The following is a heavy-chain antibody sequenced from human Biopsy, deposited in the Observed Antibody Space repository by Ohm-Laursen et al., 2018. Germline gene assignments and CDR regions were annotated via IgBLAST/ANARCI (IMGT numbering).Heavy chain of an antibody. CDR1: GFTLTSYG. J-gene: IGHJ2*01. CDR3: ARDEKRWDYSNYFSWHFDL. Sequence: SLRLSCAASGFTLTSYGMLWVRQAPGKGLEWVAAISYDGSGEYYAGSLQGRFTISRDNPKNTVDLQMNSLRAEDTAVYFCARDEKRWDYSNYFSWHFDLWGRGTLVTVSS. D-gene: IGHD4-11*01. CDR2: ISYDGSGE. V-gene: IGHV3-30*03.